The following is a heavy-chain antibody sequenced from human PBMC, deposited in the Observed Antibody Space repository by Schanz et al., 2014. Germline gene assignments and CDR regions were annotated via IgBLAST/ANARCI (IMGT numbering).Heavy chain of an antibody. CDR1: GFSLSSYN. CDR3: ARDDGGGYTQIDY. D-gene: IGHD5-12*01. CDR2: ISSSSSYI. Sequence: VQLVESGGGLVKPGESLRLSCAASGFSLSSYNMNWVRQAPGKGLEWVSSISSSSSYIYYADSVKGRFTISRDNAKNSLYLQMNSLRAEDTAVYYCARDDGGGYTQIDYWGQGALVTVSS. J-gene: IGHJ4*02. V-gene: IGHV3-21*01.